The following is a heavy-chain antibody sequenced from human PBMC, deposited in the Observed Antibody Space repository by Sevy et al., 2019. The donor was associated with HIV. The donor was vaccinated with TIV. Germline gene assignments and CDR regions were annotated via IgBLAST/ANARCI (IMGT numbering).Heavy chain of an antibody. CDR1: GFSFSSYG. CDR3: GKEGGGEGGGH. Sequence: GGSLRLSCAASGFSFSSYGMHWVRQAPGKGLEWMSYIQYDGSNKDYADSVKGRFTISRDNSKNTLYLQMNSLRVEDTAVFYCGKEGGGEGGGHWGQGTLVTVSS. CDR2: IQYDGSNK. J-gene: IGHJ4*02. D-gene: IGHD2-21*01. V-gene: IGHV3-30*02.